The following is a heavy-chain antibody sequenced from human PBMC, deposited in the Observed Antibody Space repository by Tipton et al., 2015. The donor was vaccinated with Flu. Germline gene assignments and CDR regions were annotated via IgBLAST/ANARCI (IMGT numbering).Heavy chain of an antibody. V-gene: IGHV4-59*08. J-gene: IGHJ4*02. CDR1: GGSINNYL. Sequence: TLSLTCTVSGGSINNYLWSWIRRPPGKGLEWIGYILNSGKTNYNPSLRSRVTISGDTSKNQFSLKLTSVTAADTAVYYCARHKVGSGWYWDHWGQGTLVTASS. D-gene: IGHD6-19*01. CDR3: ARHKVGSGWYWDH. CDR2: ILNSGKT.